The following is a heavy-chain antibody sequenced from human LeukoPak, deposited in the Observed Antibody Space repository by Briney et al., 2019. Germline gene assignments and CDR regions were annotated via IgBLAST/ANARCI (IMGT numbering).Heavy chain of an antibody. V-gene: IGHV3-23*01. Sequence: GGSLRLPCAASGFTFSSYAMSWVRQAPGKGLEWVSTISDSGDTTHYADSVKGRFTISRDNSKNTLYLQMNSLRVEDTALYYCAKDREAAVAGYFDYWGQGTLVTVSS. D-gene: IGHD6-19*01. J-gene: IGHJ4*02. CDR1: GFTFSSYA. CDR3: AKDREAAVAGYFDY. CDR2: ISDSGDTT.